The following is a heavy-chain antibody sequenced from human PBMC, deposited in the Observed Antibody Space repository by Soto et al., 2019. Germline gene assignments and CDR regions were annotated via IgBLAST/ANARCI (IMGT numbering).Heavy chain of an antibody. J-gene: IGHJ6*02. Sequence: QVQLEESGGGVVQAGRSLRLSCEASGFIFSNFGMHWVRQAPGKGLECVAVIWYDGNKKYYVDSVKGRFTISRDNSKNTLYLQMDSLRVDDTAVYYCAREPKRQGGLDVWGQGTTVPVS. CDR3: AREPKRQGGLDV. V-gene: IGHV3-33*01. CDR2: IWYDGNKK. CDR1: GFIFSNFG.